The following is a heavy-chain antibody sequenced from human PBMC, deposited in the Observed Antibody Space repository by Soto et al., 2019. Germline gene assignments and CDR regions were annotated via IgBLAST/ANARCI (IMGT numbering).Heavy chain of an antibody. Sequence: GGSLRLSCAASGFMFPKYTTNWVRQAPGKGLEWVSSISSTGTDIDDADSVKGRFTISRDNAKNSLFLQMDSLRVEDTAVYYCARARSDYYAMDVWGQGTTVTVSS. CDR1: GFMFPKYT. V-gene: IGHV3-21*06. CDR3: ARARSDYYAMDV. J-gene: IGHJ6*02. CDR2: ISSTGTDI.